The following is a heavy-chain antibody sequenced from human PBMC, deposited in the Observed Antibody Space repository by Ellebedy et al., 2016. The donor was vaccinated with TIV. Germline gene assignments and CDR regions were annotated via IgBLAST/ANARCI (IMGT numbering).Heavy chain of an antibody. V-gene: IGHV3-33*05. CDR3: ARANTAMVRRNHMDV. CDR1: GFTFSNYG. D-gene: IGHD5-18*01. J-gene: IGHJ6*02. CDR2: ISYDASNK. Sequence: GESLKISCTVSGFTFSNYGLHWVRQAPGKGLEWMAVISYDASNKYYADSVKGRFTISRDNSKSTLYLQMDSLRAEDTAVYYCARANTAMVRRNHMDVWGQGTTVTVSS.